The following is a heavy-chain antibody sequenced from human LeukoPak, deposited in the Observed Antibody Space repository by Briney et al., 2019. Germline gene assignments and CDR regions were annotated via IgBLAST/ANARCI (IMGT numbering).Heavy chain of an antibody. CDR2: IKSKTDGGVT. Sequence: PGGSLRLSCSASGFTFSNYCMSWVRQAPGKGLEWVAPIKSKTDGGVTDYAAPVKGRFTSSRDDSKNTLYLQMNSLKTEDTAVYYCTTDFKWSVGVVIQTDYWGQGTLVTVSS. CDR1: GFTFSNYC. J-gene: IGHJ4*02. D-gene: IGHD3-3*01. V-gene: IGHV3-15*01. CDR3: TTDFKWSVGVVIQTDY.